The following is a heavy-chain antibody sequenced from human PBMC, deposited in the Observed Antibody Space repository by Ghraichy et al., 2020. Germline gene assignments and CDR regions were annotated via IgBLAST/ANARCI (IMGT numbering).Heavy chain of an antibody. CDR2: ISSSSSYI. J-gene: IGHJ4*02. Sequence: GESLNISCAASGFTFSSYSMNWVRQAPGKGLEWVSSISSSSSYIYYADSVKGRFTISRDNAKNSLYLQMNSLRAEDTAVYYCARDLGIAVAGTTKYFDYWGQGTLVTVSS. CDR1: GFTFSSYS. V-gene: IGHV3-21*01. D-gene: IGHD6-19*01. CDR3: ARDLGIAVAGTTKYFDY.